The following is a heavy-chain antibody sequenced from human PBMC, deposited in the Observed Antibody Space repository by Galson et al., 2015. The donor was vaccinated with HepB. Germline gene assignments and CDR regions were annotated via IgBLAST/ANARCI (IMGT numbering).Heavy chain of an antibody. CDR3: AKARSQWLRPYYFDY. D-gene: IGHD6-19*01. CDR1: GFTFSSHA. Sequence: SLRLSCAASGFTFSSHAMHWVRQTPGKGLEWISTISGSGGNTYYADSVKGRFAISRDNSKNTLYLQMNSLRAEDTAIYYCAKARSQWLRPYYFDYWGQGTLVTVPS. CDR2: ISGSGGNT. V-gene: IGHV3-23*01. J-gene: IGHJ4*02.